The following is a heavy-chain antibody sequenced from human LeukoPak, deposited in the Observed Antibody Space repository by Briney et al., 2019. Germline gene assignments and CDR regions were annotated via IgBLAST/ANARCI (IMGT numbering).Heavy chain of an antibody. V-gene: IGHV1-69*01. CDR1: GGTFSSYA. D-gene: IGHD6-6*01. CDR2: IIPIFGTA. J-gene: IGHJ6*03. CDR3: ASSGIASIAARRDLDYYYMDV. Sequence: GSSVKVSCKASGGTFSSYAISWVRQAPGQGLEWMGGIIPIFGTANYAQKFQGRVTITADESTSTAYMELSSLRSEDTAVYYCASSGIASIAARRDLDYYYMDVWGKGTTVTVSS.